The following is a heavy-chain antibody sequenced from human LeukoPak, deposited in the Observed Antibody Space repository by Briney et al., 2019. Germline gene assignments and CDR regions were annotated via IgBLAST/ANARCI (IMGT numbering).Heavy chain of an antibody. CDR1: GGSISSSSYY. CDR3: ARLRSGGQVAGVYSDS. J-gene: IGHJ4*02. CDR2: IYYSGST. V-gene: IGHV4-39*02. D-gene: IGHD6-19*01. Sequence: PSETLSLTCTVSGGSISSSSYYWGWIRQPPGKGLEWIGSIYYSGSTYYNPSLKSRVTISVDTSKNHFSLKLSSVTAADTAIYYCARLRSGGQVAGVYSDSWGQGTLVTVSS.